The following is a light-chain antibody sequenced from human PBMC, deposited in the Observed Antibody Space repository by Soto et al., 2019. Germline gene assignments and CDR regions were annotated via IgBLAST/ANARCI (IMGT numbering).Light chain of an antibody. CDR1: QSVTTR. J-gene: IGKJ5*01. Sequence: TLYFSSGDRVTPSCRASQSVTTRLAWYQHKPGQAPTLLMSGASNRASGVPVRFSGSGSGTDFTLTITRLEPEDFALYYCQQYGGSPITFGLGTRLEI. CDR3: QQYGGSPIT. V-gene: IGKV3-20*01. CDR2: GAS.